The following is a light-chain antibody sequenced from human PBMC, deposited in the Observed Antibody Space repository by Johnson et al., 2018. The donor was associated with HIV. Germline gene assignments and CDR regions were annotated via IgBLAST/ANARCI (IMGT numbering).Light chain of an antibody. Sequence: QSVLTQPPSVSAAPGQKVTISCSGSSSNIGNNYVSWYQQLPGTAPKLLIYDNNKRPSGIPDRFSASQSGTSATLAITGPQTGDEADYYCGTWDSSLSAHYVFGTGTKVTVL. CDR3: GTWDSSLSAHYV. J-gene: IGLJ1*01. CDR1: SSNIGNNY. V-gene: IGLV1-51*01. CDR2: DNN.